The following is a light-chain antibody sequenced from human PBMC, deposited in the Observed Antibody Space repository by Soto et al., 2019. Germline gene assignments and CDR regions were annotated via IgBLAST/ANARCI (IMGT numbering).Light chain of an antibody. V-gene: IGKV3-15*01. CDR2: GAS. J-gene: IGKJ5*01. Sequence: EIVLTQSPGILSLSPRQRVTLSCRASQSVSNDFLALYQQKPRQATRLLIYGASTRANGIPARFSGSVSGTEFTLTISSLQSEDFAFYDCQQYNNWHPITFGQGTRLEIK. CDR3: QQYNNWHPIT. CDR1: QSVSNDF.